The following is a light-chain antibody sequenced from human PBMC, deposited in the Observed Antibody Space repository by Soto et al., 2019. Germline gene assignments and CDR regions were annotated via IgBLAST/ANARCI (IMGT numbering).Light chain of an antibody. Sequence: EIVMTQSPATLSVSPGERATLSCRASQSVSSNLAWYQQKLGQAPRLLIYGASTRATGIPARFSGSGSGTEFTLTISSRQSDDFAVYYCQHYNNWPPWTFGQGTKVEIK. J-gene: IGKJ1*01. CDR1: QSVSSN. V-gene: IGKV3-15*01. CDR3: QHYNNWPPWT. CDR2: GAS.